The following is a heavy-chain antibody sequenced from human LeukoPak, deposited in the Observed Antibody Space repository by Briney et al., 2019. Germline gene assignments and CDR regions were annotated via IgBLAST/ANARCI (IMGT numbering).Heavy chain of an antibody. D-gene: IGHD2-2*01. CDR2: IYYSGST. J-gene: IGHJ3*02. V-gene: IGHV4-31*03. CDR1: GGSISSGGYY. Sequence: SETLSLTCTVSGGSISSGGYYWSWIRQHPGKGLEWIGYIYYSGSTYYNPSLESRVTISVDTSKSQFSLKLSSVTAADTAVYYCARGEIVVYAFDIWGQGTMVTVSS. CDR3: ARGEIVVYAFDI.